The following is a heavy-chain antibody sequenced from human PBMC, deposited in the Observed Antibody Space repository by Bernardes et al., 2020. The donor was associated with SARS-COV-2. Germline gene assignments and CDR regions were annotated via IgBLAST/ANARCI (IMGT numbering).Heavy chain of an antibody. D-gene: IGHD3-10*01. J-gene: IGHJ4*02. CDR3: ARAGEFRFDY. Sequence: GGSLRLSCVASGFTFSSSCMHWVRQAPGKGLMWVSRMNSDGNTIDYADSVKGRFTISRDNAKSTLYLQMNSLRVDDTAVYYCARAGEFRFDYWGQGTLVTVSS. CDR2: MNSDGNTI. V-gene: IGHV3-74*01. CDR1: GFTFSSSC.